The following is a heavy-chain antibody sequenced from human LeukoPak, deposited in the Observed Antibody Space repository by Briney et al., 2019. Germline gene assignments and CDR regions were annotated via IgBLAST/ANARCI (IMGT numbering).Heavy chain of an antibody. V-gene: IGHV3-23*01. J-gene: IGHJ4*02. CDR3: ARRDDATKNFDY. CDR1: GFTFSSNA. CDR2: ISGTGGGA. D-gene: IGHD5-24*01. Sequence: GGSLRLSCAASGFTFSSNAMSWVRLPPGKGLEWGSTISGTGGGAYYADSVKGRFTISRDNSKDTLYLQIDSLRAEDTAVYYCARRDDATKNFDYWGQGTLVTVSS.